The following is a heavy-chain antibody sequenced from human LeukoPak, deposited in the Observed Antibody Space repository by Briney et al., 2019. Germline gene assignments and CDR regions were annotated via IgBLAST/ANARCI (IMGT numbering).Heavy chain of an antibody. D-gene: IGHD6-13*01. CDR2: ISSSGDNT. CDR3: ARKAAGAYYFDY. Sequence: GGTLRLSCAASGFTFSTYDMSWVRQAPGKGLEWVSPISSSGDNTYYADSVKGRFTISRDNSKNTLYLQMSSLRAEDTAVYYCARKAAGAYYFDYWGQGTLVTVSS. J-gene: IGHJ4*02. V-gene: IGHV3-23*01. CDR1: GFTFSTYD.